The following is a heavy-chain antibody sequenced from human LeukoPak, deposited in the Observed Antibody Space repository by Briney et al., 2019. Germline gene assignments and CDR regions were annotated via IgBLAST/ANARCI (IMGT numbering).Heavy chain of an antibody. J-gene: IGHJ4*02. D-gene: IGHD6-13*01. CDR2: IYSGGST. Sequence: GGSLRLSCAASGFTVSSNYMSWVRQAPGKGLEWVSVIYSGGSTYYADSVKGRFTISRDNSKNTLYLQMNSLRAEDTAVYYCASASSWYDPFDYWGQGTLVTVSS. CDR1: GFTVSSNY. CDR3: ASASSWYDPFDY. V-gene: IGHV3-53*01.